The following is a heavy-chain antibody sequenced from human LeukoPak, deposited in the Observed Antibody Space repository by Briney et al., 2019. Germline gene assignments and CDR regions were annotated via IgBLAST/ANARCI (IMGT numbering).Heavy chain of an antibody. D-gene: IGHD3-16*02. CDR3: TTGGSSLAGDYVWGSYRYGGGDYFDY. V-gene: IGHV3-15*01. CDR1: GFTFSNAW. J-gene: IGHJ4*02. CDR2: IKSKTDGGTT. Sequence: GGSLRLSCAASGFTFSNAWMSWVRQAPGKGLEWVGRIKSKTDGGTTDYAAPVKGRFTISRDDSKNTLYLQMNSLKTEDTAVYYCTTGGSSLAGDYVWGSYRYGGGDYFDYWGQRTLVTVSS.